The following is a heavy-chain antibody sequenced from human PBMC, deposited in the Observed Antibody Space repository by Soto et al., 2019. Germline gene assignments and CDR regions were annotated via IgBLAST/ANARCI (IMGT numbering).Heavy chain of an antibody. CDR2: IGTAGNT. V-gene: IGHV3-13*01. Sequence: EVQLVESGGGLVQPGGSLRLSCAASGFSFSTYDMHWVRQAPGKGLEWVSLIGTAGNTHYPDSVKGRSIISRDNAKSSLYLQMNSLRAGDTAVYYCARDPSGWGLDSWGQGTPVTVSS. D-gene: IGHD6-19*01. CDR1: GFSFSTYD. J-gene: IGHJ5*01. CDR3: ARDPSGWGLDS.